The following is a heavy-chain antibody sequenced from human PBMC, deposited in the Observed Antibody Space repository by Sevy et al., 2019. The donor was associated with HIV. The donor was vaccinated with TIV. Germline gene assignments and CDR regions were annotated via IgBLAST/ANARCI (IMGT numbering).Heavy chain of an antibody. CDR2: ILSEGSMK. CDR1: GFSVSSSG. Sequence: GGSLRLSCATSGFSVSSSGVHWVRQAPGKGLEWLAAILSEGSMKYYADSVKGRFAISRDNSKNAVDLQMNSLRVDDTALYYCARESGSNWFLDLWSRGTLVTVSS. CDR3: ARESGSNWFLDL. D-gene: IGHD1-26*01. V-gene: IGHV3-33*01. J-gene: IGHJ2*01.